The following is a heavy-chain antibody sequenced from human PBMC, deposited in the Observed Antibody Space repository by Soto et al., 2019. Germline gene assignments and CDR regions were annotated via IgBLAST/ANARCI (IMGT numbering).Heavy chain of an antibody. V-gene: IGHV3-30-3*01. Sequence: QVQLVESGGGVVQPGRSLRLSCAASGFNFRSYAMHWVRQAPGKGLVRVAVISYDGSNKDYANSVKGRFTISRDNSKNTFYLQMNSLRAEDTAVYYSARDEYSSRYYYYAMDGCGQGTTVTV. D-gene: IGHD6-13*01. CDR2: ISYDGSNK. J-gene: IGHJ6*02. CDR3: ARDEYSSRYYYYAMDG. CDR1: GFNFRSYA.